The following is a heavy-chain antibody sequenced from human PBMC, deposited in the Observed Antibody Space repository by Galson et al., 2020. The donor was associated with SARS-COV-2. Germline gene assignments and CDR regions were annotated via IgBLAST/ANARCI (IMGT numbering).Heavy chain of an antibody. CDR2: FDPEDGET. D-gene: IGHD3-22*01. Sequence: ASVKVSCKVSGYTLTELSMHWVRQAPGKGLEWMGGFDPEDGETIYAQKFQGRVTMTEDTSTDTAYMELSSLRSEDTAVYYCATLNPTYYYDSSGYTPDYWGQGTLVTVSS. CDR1: GYTLTELS. J-gene: IGHJ4*02. CDR3: ATLNPTYYYDSSGYTPDY. V-gene: IGHV1-24*01.